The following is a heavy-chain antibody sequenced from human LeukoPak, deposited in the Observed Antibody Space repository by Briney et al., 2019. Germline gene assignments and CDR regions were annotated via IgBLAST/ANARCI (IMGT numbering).Heavy chain of an antibody. V-gene: IGHV1-69*05. Sequence: GASVKVSCKASGGTFSSYAISWVRQAPGQGLEWMGRIIPMFGTANYAQKFQGRVTITTDESTSTAYMELSSLRSEDTAVYYCARGRGLRLGELPTIDYWGQGTLVSVSS. CDR2: IIPMFGTA. D-gene: IGHD3-16*01. J-gene: IGHJ4*02. CDR1: GGTFSSYA. CDR3: ARGRGLRLGELPTIDY.